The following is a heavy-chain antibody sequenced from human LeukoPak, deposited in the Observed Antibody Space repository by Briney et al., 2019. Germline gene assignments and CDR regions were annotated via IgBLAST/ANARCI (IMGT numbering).Heavy chain of an antibody. Sequence: GGSLRLSCAASGFTFSSYAMSWVRQAPGKGLEWVGFVRSEPYGATTEYAASVKGRFTISRDDSSGIAYLQMNSLKIEDTAVYFCTRAQTEVGAKYYFDYWGQGTLVTVSS. CDR2: VRSEPYGATT. CDR1: GFTFSSYA. J-gene: IGHJ4*02. D-gene: IGHD1-26*01. CDR3: TRAQTEVGAKYYFDY. V-gene: IGHV3-49*04.